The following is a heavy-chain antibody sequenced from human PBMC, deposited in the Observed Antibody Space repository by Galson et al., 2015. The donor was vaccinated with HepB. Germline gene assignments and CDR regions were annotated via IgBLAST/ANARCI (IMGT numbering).Heavy chain of an antibody. CDR3: TRRYESGCSAFDA. Sequence: SLRLSCAASGFTFSRYGMHWVRQAPGKGLEWVAVIWNDGTKKFYADSVKGRFTISRDNSKKTLYMEMRSLRAEDTAIYYCTRRYESGCSAFDAWGQGTNVTLSS. CDR1: GFTFSRYG. J-gene: IGHJ3*01. CDR2: IWNDGTKK. D-gene: IGHD3-3*01. V-gene: IGHV3-33*01.